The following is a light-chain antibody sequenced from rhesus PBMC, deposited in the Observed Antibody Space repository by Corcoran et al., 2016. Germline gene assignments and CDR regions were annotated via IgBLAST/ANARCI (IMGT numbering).Light chain of an antibody. CDR2: NAN. CDR1: TGAVTSTNY. J-gene: IGLJ1*01. Sequence: QAVVTQEPSMTVSPGGTVTLTCGSSTGAVTSTNYPNWFQQKPGQVPRALIYNANNKHSWTPARFSASLAGGKAALTLSGAQPEDEADYYCLLYFSDVHYIFGAGTRLTVL. V-gene: IGLV7-76*01. CDR3: LLYFSDVHYI.